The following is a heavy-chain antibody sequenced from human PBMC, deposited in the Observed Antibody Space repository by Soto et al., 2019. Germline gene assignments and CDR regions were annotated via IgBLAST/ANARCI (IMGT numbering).Heavy chain of an antibody. CDR3: VKGSDVARQELDY. J-gene: IGHJ4*02. CDR2: ISADGSYK. D-gene: IGHD3-3*01. CDR1: GFTFSNFG. V-gene: IGHV3-30*18. Sequence: QVQLVESGGGVVQPGRSLRLSCAASGFTFSNFGMHWVRQAPGKGLEWVAAISADGSYKYFSGSVKGRFTISRDNSKNTLFLQMKSLRVEDPAVYYCVKGSDVARQELDYWGQGTLVPVSS.